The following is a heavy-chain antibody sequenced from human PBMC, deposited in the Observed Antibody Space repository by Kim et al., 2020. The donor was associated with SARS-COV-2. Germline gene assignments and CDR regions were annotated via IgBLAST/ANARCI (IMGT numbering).Heavy chain of an antibody. D-gene: IGHD6-13*01. CDR1: GFTFSSYA. CDR3: AKLVGTAPVDY. CDR2: ISHSRDTT. Sequence: GGSLRLSCAASGFTFSSYAMSWVRQAPGKGLDWVSTISHSRDTTYYADSVKGRFTISRDNSKKTLYLQMNSLRAEDTALYYCAKLVGTAPVDYWGQGTLVTVSS. V-gene: IGHV3-23*01. J-gene: IGHJ4*02.